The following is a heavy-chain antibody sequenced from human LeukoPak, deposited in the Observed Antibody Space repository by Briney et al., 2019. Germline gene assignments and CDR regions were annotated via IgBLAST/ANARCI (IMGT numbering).Heavy chain of an antibody. CDR2: IIPIFGTA. V-gene: IGHV1-69*05. Sequence: ASVKVSCKASGGTFSSYAVSWVRQAPGQGLEWMGGIIPIFGTANYAQKFQGRVTIATDESTSTAYMELSSLRSEDTAVYYCASGGYSGHDLEYWGQGTLVTVSS. CDR3: ASGGYSGHDLEY. CDR1: GGTFSSYA. J-gene: IGHJ4*02. D-gene: IGHD5-12*01.